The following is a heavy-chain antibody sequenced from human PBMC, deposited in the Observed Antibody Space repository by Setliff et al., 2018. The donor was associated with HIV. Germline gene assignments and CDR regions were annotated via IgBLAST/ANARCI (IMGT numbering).Heavy chain of an antibody. CDR1: GFAFSTFD. D-gene: IGHD3-22*01. Sequence: GGSLRLSCAASGFAFSTFDMNWVRQAQGKGLDWFSYMSGGGTTIYYADSVKGRFTISRDNAKNSLYLQMDSLRAEETAVYYCARGGSYYYDTSGFLDDWGPGTLVTVSS. CDR3: ARGGSYYYDTSGFLDD. CDR2: MSGGGTTI. J-gene: IGHJ4*02. V-gene: IGHV3-48*03.